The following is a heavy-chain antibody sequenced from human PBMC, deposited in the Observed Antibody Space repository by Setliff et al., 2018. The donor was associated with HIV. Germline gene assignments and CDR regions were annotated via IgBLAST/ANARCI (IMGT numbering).Heavy chain of an antibody. V-gene: IGHV1-69*06. CDR1: GGTFSSYA. D-gene: IGHD4-17*01. CDR2: IIPISGAA. Sequence: SVMVSCKASGGTFSSYAITWVRQAPGQGLEWMGRIIPISGAANYALKFQGKVTITADKSTSTAYMEVRSLRSEDTAVYYCAAYFYDYGDTFDYWGQGTLVTVSS. J-gene: IGHJ4*02. CDR3: AAYFYDYGDTFDY.